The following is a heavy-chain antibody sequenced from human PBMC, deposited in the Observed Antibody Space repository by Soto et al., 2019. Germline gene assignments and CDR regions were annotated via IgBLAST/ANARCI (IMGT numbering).Heavy chain of an antibody. CDR1: GGSISSTNW. CDR3: ARDYMVRGVMRWFDP. V-gene: IGHV4-4*02. D-gene: IGHD3-10*01. CDR2: IYHNGSP. J-gene: IGHJ5*02. Sequence: PSETLSLTCVVSGGSISSTNWWTWVRQPPGKRLEWIGEIYHNGSPTYSPSLRGRATISVDKSKNQFSLKLSSVTAADTAVYYCARDYMVRGVMRWFDPWGQGTLVTVSS.